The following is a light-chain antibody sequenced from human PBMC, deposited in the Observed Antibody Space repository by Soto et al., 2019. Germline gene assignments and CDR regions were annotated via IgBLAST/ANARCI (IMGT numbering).Light chain of an antibody. J-gene: IGKJ5*01. CDR2: GAS. V-gene: IGKV3-20*01. CDR1: QSVSSSY. CDR3: QQYSTSPIT. Sequence: EIVLTQSPVTLSLSPGERATLSCRASQSVSSSYLAWYQQKPGQAPRLLIYGASSRATGIPDRFSGSGSGTDFTLIISRLEPEDFAVYYCQQYSTSPITFGQGTRLEIK.